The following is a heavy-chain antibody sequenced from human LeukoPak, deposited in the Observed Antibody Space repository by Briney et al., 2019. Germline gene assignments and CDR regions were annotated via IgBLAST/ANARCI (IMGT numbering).Heavy chain of an antibody. J-gene: IGHJ4*02. Sequence: GGSLRLSCAASGITFSSYAMHWVRQAPGKGLEWVAIIRYDGISRYYADSVKGRFTISRDNSKNTLYLQMNSLRAEDTAVYYCARDRAVATISPSFGYWGQGTLVTVSS. CDR2: IRYDGISR. V-gene: IGHV3-30*04. CDR3: ARDRAVATISPSFGY. D-gene: IGHD5-12*01. CDR1: GITFSSYA.